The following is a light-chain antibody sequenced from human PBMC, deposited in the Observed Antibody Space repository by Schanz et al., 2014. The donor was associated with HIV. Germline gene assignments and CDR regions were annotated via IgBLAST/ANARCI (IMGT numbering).Light chain of an antibody. CDR3: QQRSDWPPLT. CDR2: AAS. V-gene: IGKV3D-15*01. J-gene: IGKJ4*01. Sequence: DIVMTQSPTTLPVSPGERVTVSCRASQTISSNLAWYQQTPGQAPRLLIFAASSRATGIPDRFSGSGSGTDFTLTISSLEPEDFAVYYCQQRSDWPPLTFGGGTKVEIK. CDR1: QTISSN.